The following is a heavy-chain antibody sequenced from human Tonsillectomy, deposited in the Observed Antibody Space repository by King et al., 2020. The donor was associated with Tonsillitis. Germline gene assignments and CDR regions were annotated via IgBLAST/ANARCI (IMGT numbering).Heavy chain of an antibody. Sequence: VQLVESGAEVKKPGASVRVSCKASGYIFTGYYMHWVRQAPGQGLEWMGWINPNSGGTNYAQKFQGCVTMTRDTSINTAYMELSRLRSDDTAVYYCARSIRDGDNFMDYYYYYMDVWGRGTTVTVSS. CDR1: GYIFTGYY. D-gene: IGHD5-24*01. J-gene: IGHJ6*03. CDR3: ARSIRDGDNFMDYYYYYMDV. V-gene: IGHV1-2*04. CDR2: INPNSGGT.